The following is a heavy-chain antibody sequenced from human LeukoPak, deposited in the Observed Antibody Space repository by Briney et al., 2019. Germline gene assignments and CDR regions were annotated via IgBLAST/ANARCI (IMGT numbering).Heavy chain of an antibody. Sequence: PGRSLRLSCAASGFAFSSYGMHWVRQAPGKGLEWVAVISYDGSNKYYADSVKGRFTISRDNSKNTLYLQMNSLRAEDTAVYYCAKDYYGGNSIGFFDYWGQGTLVTVSS. J-gene: IGHJ4*02. V-gene: IGHV3-30*18. CDR1: GFAFSSYG. CDR2: ISYDGSNK. D-gene: IGHD4-23*01. CDR3: AKDYYGGNSIGFFDY.